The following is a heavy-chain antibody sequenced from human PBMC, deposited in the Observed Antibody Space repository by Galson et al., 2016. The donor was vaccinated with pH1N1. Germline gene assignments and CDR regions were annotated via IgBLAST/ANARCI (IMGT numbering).Heavy chain of an antibody. CDR3: ARSEYYYDSSGYRHDTFDI. CDR2: TCYRSKWYN. Sequence: CAISGDSVSSNSAAWNWIRQSPSRGPEWLGRTCYRSKWYNDYGVSVKSRITINPDTSKNQFSLQLNSVTPEDTAVYYCARSEYYYDSSGYRHDTFDIWGQGTTVTVSS. CDR1: GDSVSSNSAA. D-gene: IGHD3-22*01. V-gene: IGHV6-1*01. J-gene: IGHJ3*02.